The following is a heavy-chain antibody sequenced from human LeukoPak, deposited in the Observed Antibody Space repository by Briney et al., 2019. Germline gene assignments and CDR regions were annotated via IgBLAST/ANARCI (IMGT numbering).Heavy chain of an antibody. D-gene: IGHD5-18*01. CDR2: IYSGGST. J-gene: IGHJ6*03. CDR3: ARGGSGYSYGQLSYYYYMDV. CDR1: GFTVSSNY. V-gene: IGHV3-66*02. Sequence: SGGSLRLSCAASGFTVSSNYMSWVRQAPGKGLEWVSVIYSGGSTYYADSVKGRFTISRDNSKNTLYLQMNSLRAEDTAAYYCARGGSGYSYGQLSYYYYMDVWGKGTTVTVSS.